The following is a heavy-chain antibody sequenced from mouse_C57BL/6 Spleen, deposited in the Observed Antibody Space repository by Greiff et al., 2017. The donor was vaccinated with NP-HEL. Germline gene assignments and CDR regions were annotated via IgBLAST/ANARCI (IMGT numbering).Heavy chain of an antibody. J-gene: IGHJ4*01. CDR3: ARSSLSTMVTTDYAMDY. Sequence: VKLQESGAELARPGASVKLSCKASGYTFTSYGISWVKQRTGQGLEWIGEIYPRSGNTYYNEKFKGKATLTAEKSSSTAYMELRSLTSEDSAVYFCARSSLSTMVTTDYAMDYWGQGTSVTVSS. CDR2: IYPRSGNT. CDR1: GYTFTSYG. D-gene: IGHD2-2*01. V-gene: IGHV1-81*01.